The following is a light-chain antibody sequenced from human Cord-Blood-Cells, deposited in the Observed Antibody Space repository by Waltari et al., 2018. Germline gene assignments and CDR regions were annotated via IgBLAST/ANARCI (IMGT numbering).Light chain of an antibody. CDR1: SRDVGWYTY. J-gene: IGLJ3*02. Sequence: QSALTQPASVSGSPGQSIPLSCPGTSRDVGWYTYVSWYQQHPGKAPNLMIYDFSNRPSGVSNRFAGSKSGNTASLTISGLQAEDEADYYCSSYTSSSPLFGGGTKLTVL. CDR2: DFS. CDR3: SSYTSSSPL. V-gene: IGLV2-14*01.